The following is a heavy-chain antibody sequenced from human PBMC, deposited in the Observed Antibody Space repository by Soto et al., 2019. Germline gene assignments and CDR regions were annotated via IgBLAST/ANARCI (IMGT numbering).Heavy chain of an antibody. CDR1: GGSISSYY. Sequence: ETLSLTCTVSGGSISSYYWSWIRQPPGKGLEWIGYIYYSGSTNYNPSLKSRVTISVDTSKNQFSLKLSSVTAADTAVYYTGFVVLMVFTLYYYYYGMDVWGQGTTVTVSS. CDR3: GFVVLMVFTLYYYYYGMDV. V-gene: IGHV4-59*01. CDR2: IYYSGST. D-gene: IGHD2-8*01. J-gene: IGHJ6*02.